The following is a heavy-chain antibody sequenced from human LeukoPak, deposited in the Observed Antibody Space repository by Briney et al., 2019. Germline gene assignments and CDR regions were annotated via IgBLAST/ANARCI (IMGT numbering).Heavy chain of an antibody. J-gene: IGHJ4*02. D-gene: IGHD1-1*01. CDR1: GFTFSSYT. CDR2: ISYDGSNK. Sequence: GGSLRLSCAASGFTFSSYTMSWVRQAPGKGLEWVAVISYDGSNKYYADSVKGRFTISRDNSKNTLYLQMNSLRADDTAVYYCARAEGGGIAFLIDYWGQGTLVTVSS. V-gene: IGHV3-30-3*01. CDR3: ARAEGGGIAFLIDY.